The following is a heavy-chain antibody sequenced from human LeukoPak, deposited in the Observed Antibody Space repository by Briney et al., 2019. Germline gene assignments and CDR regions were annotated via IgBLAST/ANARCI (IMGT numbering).Heavy chain of an antibody. CDR2: VIGDGRHK. CDR3: ARVRFGSEWYSSDAFAF. Sequence: PGGSLTLSCVASGFTFSSFAMAWVRQAPGKGLGWVASVIGDGRHKYYIESVKGHFTVSRDNSKNTVYLQMTSLRPVDTAIYYCARVRFGSEWYSSDAFAFWGQGTMVTVAS. J-gene: IGHJ3*01. V-gene: IGHV3-23*01. CDR1: GFTFSSFA. D-gene: IGHD6-19*01.